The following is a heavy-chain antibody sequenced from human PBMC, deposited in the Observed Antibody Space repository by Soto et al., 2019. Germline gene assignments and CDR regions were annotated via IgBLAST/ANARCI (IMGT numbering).Heavy chain of an antibody. J-gene: IGHJ4*02. CDR2: IDWTNDK. CDR3: ARVNDYIPDY. D-gene: IGHD5-12*01. V-gene: IGHV2-70*11. CDR1: WVLLSTNGKN. Sequence: GAGATPVNPPQTLTLTFTFSWVLLSTNGKNVRCIRQPPGKALEWLARIDWTNDKYYSTSLKTRLTISKDTSKNQVVLTMTNMDPVDTATFYCARVNDYIPDYWGLGTLVTVSS.